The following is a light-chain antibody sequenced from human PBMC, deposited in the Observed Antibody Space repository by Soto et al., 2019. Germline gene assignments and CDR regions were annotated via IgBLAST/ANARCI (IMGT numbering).Light chain of an antibody. Sequence: DIQMTQSPSTLSASVGDRVTITCRASHSISSWLAWYQQKPGKAPKLLIYKASSLESGVPSRFSGSGSGTEFTLTISSLQPDDFATYYCQQYNSYPWTFGQGPKVEI. CDR1: HSISSW. V-gene: IGKV1-5*03. CDR2: KAS. CDR3: QQYNSYPWT. J-gene: IGKJ1*01.